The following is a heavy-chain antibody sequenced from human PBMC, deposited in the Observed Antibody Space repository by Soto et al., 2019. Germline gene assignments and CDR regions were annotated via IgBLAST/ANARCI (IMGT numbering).Heavy chain of an antibody. J-gene: IGHJ3*01. Sequence: EVQLLESGGGLVQPGGSLRLSCAASGFTFSSHAMGWVRQAPGKGLEWVSAIGGRGRDTYYADSMTGRFTISRDNSKNTLSRRMTSLRAEDTAVYYCAIHGGTDYAFDAWGQGTLVTVS. D-gene: IGHD3-16*01. CDR1: GFTFSSHA. V-gene: IGHV3-23*01. CDR3: AIHGGTDYAFDA. CDR2: IGGRGRDT.